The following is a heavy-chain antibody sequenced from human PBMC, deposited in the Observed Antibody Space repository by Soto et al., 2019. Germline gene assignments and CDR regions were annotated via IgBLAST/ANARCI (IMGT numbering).Heavy chain of an antibody. J-gene: IGHJ6*03. Sequence: GGSLRLSCAASGFTFSSYWMHWVRQAPGKGLVWVSRINSDGSSTSYADSVKGRFTISRDNAKNTLYLQMNSLRAEDMAVYYCARDRAPSQPDYYYYYMDVWGKGTTVTVSS. CDR3: ARDRAPSQPDYYYYYMDV. CDR1: GFTFSSYW. CDR2: INSDGSST. V-gene: IGHV3-74*01.